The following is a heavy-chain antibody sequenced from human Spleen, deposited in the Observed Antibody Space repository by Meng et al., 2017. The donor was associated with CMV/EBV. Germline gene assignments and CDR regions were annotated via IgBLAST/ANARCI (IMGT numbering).Heavy chain of an antibody. J-gene: IGHJ4*02. CDR2: ISSSSIYI. V-gene: IGHV3-21*01. Sequence: GGSLRLSCPASGSPFSSYSMNWVRQAPGKGLEWFSSISSSSIYIYYADSVKGRFTISRDNAKNSLFLQMNSLKAEDTAVYYCATDLDRARYFDFDGYFEYWGRGTLVTVSS. CDR1: GSPFSSYS. CDR3: ATDLDRARYFDFDGYFEY. D-gene: IGHD3-9*01.